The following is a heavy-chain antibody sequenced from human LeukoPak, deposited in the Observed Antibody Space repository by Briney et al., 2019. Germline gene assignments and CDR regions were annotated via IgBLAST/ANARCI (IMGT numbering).Heavy chain of an antibody. D-gene: IGHD4-23*01. Sequence: GGSLRLSCAASGFTFSNAWMSWVRQAPGKGLEWVGRIKSKTDGGTTDYAAPVKGRFTISRDDSKNTLYLQMNSLKTEDTAVYYCTTDPGRTTVVIDHPYYYYGMDVWGQGTTVTVSS. CDR2: IKSKTDGGTT. J-gene: IGHJ6*02. V-gene: IGHV3-15*01. CDR3: TTDPGRTTVVIDHPYYYYGMDV. CDR1: GFTFSNAW.